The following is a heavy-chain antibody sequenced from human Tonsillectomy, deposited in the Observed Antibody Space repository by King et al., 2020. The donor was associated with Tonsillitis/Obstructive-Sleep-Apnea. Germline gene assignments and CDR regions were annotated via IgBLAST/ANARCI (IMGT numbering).Heavy chain of an antibody. CDR1: TFTFSTYW. CDR2: INSDGSSA. D-gene: IGHD2-8*01. J-gene: IGHJ6*03. V-gene: IGHV3-74*01. Sequence: DVQLVESGGDLVQPGGSLRLSCAASTFTFSTYWMHWVRQAPGKGLEWVSHINSDGSSATYADSVKGRFIISRDNAKNTLFLQMNSLRVEDTAVYYCARGPEGGLYRLDVWGKGTTVTVFS. CDR3: ARGPEGGLYRLDV.